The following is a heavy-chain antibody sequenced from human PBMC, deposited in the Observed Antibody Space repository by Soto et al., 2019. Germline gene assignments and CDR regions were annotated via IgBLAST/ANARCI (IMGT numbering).Heavy chain of an antibody. J-gene: IGHJ4*02. CDR2: IWYDGSEK. V-gene: IGHV3-33*01. CDR1: GFTFSSNG. CDR3: ARWGNNKKLDY. D-gene: IGHD3-16*01. Sequence: QVQLEQSGGGVVQPGRSLRLSCAASGFTFSSNGMHWVRQAPGKGLEWVAVIWYDGSEKYYADFVKGRFTISRDNSKNTLYLQMNSLRAEDTAVYYCARWGNNKKLDYWGQGTLVTVSS.